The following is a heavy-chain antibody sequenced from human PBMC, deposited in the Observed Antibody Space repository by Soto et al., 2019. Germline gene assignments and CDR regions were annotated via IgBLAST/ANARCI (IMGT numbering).Heavy chain of an antibody. V-gene: IGHV1-18*01. CDR2: ISTYNGDT. D-gene: IGHD2-15*01. CDR3: ARAGAAPYYYYGMDV. Sequence: QVQLVQSGAEVRKPGASVKVSCKASGYTFSTSGMSWLRQAPGQGPEWMGWISTYNGDTNDAQKFQDRVTMTSDTSTSTVYMELRSLRSDDTAVYYCARAGAAPYYYYGMDVWGQGTRVTVSS. J-gene: IGHJ6*02. CDR1: GYTFSTSG.